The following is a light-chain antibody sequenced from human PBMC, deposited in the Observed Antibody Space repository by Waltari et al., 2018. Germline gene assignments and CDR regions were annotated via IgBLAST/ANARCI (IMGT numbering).Light chain of an antibody. V-gene: IGLV3-21*02. CDR1: NIGSES. J-gene: IGLJ1*01. Sequence: SYVLTQPPSVSVAPGQTARITCGGHNIGSESVHWYQQKPGQAPVLVVYDDSDRPSGIPERCSGSNSGNTATLTISRVEAGDEADYYCQVWDGSSDQYVFGTGTTVTVL. CDR2: DDS. CDR3: QVWDGSSDQYV.